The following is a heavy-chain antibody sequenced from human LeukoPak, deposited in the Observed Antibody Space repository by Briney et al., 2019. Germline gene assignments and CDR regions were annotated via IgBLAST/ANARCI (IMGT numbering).Heavy chain of an antibody. Sequence: ASVKVSCKASGYTFTSYDINWVRQATGQRLEWMGWMNPNSGNTGYAQKFQGRVTMTEDTSTSTAYMELRSLRSDDTAVYYCAREGQYNWFDPWGQGTLVTVSS. CDR3: AREGQYNWFDP. CDR2: MNPNSGNT. CDR1: GYTFTSYD. J-gene: IGHJ5*02. D-gene: IGHD6-19*01. V-gene: IGHV1-8*02.